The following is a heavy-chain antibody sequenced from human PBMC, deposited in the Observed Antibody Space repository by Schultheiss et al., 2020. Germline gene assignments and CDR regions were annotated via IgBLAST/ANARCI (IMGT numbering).Heavy chain of an antibody. Sequence: ASVKVSCKASGYTFTSYGISWVRQAPGQGLEWMGWISAYNGNTNYAQKLQGRVTMTTDTSTSTAYMELRSLRSDDTAVYYFARDPISVGATQPYFDYWGQGTLVTVSS. CDR1: GYTFTSYG. CDR3: ARDPISVGATQPYFDY. CDR2: ISAYNGNT. V-gene: IGHV1-18*01. J-gene: IGHJ4*02. D-gene: IGHD1-26*01.